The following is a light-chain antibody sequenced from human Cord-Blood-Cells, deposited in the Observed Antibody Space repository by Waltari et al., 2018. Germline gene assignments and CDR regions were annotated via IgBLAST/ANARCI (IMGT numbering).Light chain of an antibody. J-gene: IGLJ2*01. CDR2: RNK. CDR3: AAWDDSLSGVV. V-gene: IGLV1-47*01. CDR1: SSNIGSNY. Sequence: QSVLTQPPSASGTPGKRVTISCSGSSSNIGSNYVYWYQQLPGTAPKLLIYRNKQWPSGVPDRFSGSKSGTSASLAISGLRSEDEADYYCAAWDDSLSGVVFGGGTKLTVL.